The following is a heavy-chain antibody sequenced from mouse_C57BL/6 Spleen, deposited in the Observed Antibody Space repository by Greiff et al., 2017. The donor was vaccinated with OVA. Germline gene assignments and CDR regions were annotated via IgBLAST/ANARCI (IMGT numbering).Heavy chain of an antibody. J-gene: IGHJ2*01. Sequence: EVQLQQSGPELVQPGASVKISCKASGYTFTDYYMNWVKQSHGKSLEWIGDINPNNGGTSYNQKFKGKATLSVDKSSSTAYMELRSLTSEDSAVYNWARGDYDGVFDYWGQGTTLTVSS. D-gene: IGHD2-4*01. CDR2: INPNNGGT. CDR3: ARGDYDGVFDY. CDR1: GYTFTDYY. V-gene: IGHV1-26*01.